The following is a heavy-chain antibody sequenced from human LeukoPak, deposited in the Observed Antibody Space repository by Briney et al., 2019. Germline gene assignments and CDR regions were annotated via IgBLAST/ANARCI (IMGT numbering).Heavy chain of an antibody. V-gene: IGHV4-34*01. CDR2: INHSGST. CDR3: ASYMVRGVPRHFQH. CDR1: GGSFTGYY. D-gene: IGHD3-10*01. Sequence: PSETLSLTCAVYGGSFTGYYWSWIPQPPGKGLEWIGEINHSGSTNYNPSLKSRVTISVDTSKNQFSLKLSSVTAADTAVYYCASYMVRGVPRHFQHWGQGTLVTVSS. J-gene: IGHJ1*01.